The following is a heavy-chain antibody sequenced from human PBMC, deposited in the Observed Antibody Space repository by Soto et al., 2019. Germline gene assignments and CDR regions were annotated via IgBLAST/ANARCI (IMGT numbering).Heavy chain of an antibody. CDR2: LNMDGSTT. J-gene: IGHJ6*02. CDR3: ARGVRNYYGMDV. Sequence: GGSLRLSCAASGFTFNLYWMHWIRQAPGKGLVWVSRLNMDGSTTNYADTVKGRFIISRDSSKNTVYLQMYDLRAEDTAMYYCARGVRNYYGMDVWGQGTTVTVSS. V-gene: IGHV3-74*01. CDR1: GFTFNLYW.